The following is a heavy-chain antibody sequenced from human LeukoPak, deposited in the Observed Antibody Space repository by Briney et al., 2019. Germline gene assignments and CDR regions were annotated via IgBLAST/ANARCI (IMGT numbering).Heavy chain of an antibody. J-gene: IGHJ5*02. V-gene: IGHV1-18*01. Sequence: ASVKVSCKASGYTFTSYGISWVRQAPGQGLEWMGWISAYNGNTNYAQKLQGRVTMTTDTSTSTAYMELKSLRSDDTAVYYCAREDRHMNWFDPWGQGTLVTVSS. CDR3: AREDRHMNWFDP. CDR2: ISAYNGNT. CDR1: GYTFTSYG.